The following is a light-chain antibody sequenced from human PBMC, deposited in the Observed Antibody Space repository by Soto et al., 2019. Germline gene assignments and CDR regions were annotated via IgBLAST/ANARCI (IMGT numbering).Light chain of an antibody. Sequence: DIQMTQSPSSLSASVGDRVTITCRASQSISSYLIWYQQKPGKAPQLLIYDASTLQSGVPSRFRGSGSGTEFTLTISSLQPDDFATYYCQQGHNAPRTFGGGTKVEIK. J-gene: IGKJ4*01. CDR3: QQGHNAPRT. CDR1: QSISSY. V-gene: IGKV1-39*01. CDR2: DAS.